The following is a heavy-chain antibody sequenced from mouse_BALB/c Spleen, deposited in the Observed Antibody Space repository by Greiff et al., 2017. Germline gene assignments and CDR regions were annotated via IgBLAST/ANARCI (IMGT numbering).Heavy chain of an antibody. Sequence: VQLQQSGAELMKPGASVKISCKATGYTFSSYWIEWVKQRPGHGLEWIGEILPGGGSTNYNEKFKGKATFTADTSSNTAYMQLSSLTSEDSAVYYCAVYYGSSPYDYWGQGTTLTVSS. CDR2: ILPGGGST. V-gene: IGHV1-9*01. CDR3: AVYYGSSPYDY. CDR1: GYTFSSYW. D-gene: IGHD1-1*01. J-gene: IGHJ2*01.